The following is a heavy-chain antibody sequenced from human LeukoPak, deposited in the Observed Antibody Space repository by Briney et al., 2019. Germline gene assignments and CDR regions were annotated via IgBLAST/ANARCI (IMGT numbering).Heavy chain of an antibody. D-gene: IGHD6-19*01. J-gene: IGHJ4*02. CDR2: IDPNSGGT. CDR1: GYTFTGYY. V-gene: IGHV1-2*06. CDR3: ARFLAVASINTGY. Sequence: ASVKVSCKASGYTFTGYYMHWVRQAPGQGLEWMGRIDPNSGGTNYAQKFQARVTMTRDTSISTAYMELSRLRSDDTAVYYCARFLAVASINTGYWGQGTLVTVSS.